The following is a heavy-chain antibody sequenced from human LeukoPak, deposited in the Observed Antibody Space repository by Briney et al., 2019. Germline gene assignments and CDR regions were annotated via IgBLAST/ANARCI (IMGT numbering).Heavy chain of an antibody. D-gene: IGHD3-10*01. J-gene: IGHJ5*02. CDR2: ISYDGSNK. Sequence: PGGSLRLSCAASGFTFSSYGMHWVRQAPGKGLEWVAVISYDGSNKYYADSVKGRFTISRDNANNSLYLQMNSLRVEDTAFYHCASYGSGNLWGQGTLVTVSS. CDR3: ASYGSGNL. V-gene: IGHV3-30*03. CDR1: GFTFSSYG.